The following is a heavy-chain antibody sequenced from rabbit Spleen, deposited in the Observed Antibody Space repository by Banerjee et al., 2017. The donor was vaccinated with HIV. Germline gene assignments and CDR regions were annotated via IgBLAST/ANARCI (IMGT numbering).Heavy chain of an antibody. CDR3: VRFFDL. J-gene: IGHJ4*01. V-gene: IGHV1S40*01. CDR2: IYADSSSFT. Sequence: QSLEESGGDLVKPGASLTLTCTASGFTISNSYWICWVRQAPGKGLEWIACIYADSSSFTYYATWAKGRFTISKTSSTTVTLQMTSLTAADTATYFCVRFFDLWGPGTLVTVS. CDR1: GFTISNSYW.